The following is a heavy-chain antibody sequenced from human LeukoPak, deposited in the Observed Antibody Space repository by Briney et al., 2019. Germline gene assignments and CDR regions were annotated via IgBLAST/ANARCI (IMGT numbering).Heavy chain of an antibody. CDR2: IWDDGSYK. J-gene: IGHJ4*02. CDR3: AKPTSGSGSFLIDY. D-gene: IGHD1-26*01. V-gene: IGHV3-33*06. CDR1: GFSFSNYG. Sequence: GRSRRLSCAASGFSFSNYGMHWVRQAPGKGLEWVAVIWDDGSYKYYADSVKGRFTISRDNSKNTLYLQITSLRPEDTAVYYCAKPTSGSGSFLIDYWGQGTLVTVSS.